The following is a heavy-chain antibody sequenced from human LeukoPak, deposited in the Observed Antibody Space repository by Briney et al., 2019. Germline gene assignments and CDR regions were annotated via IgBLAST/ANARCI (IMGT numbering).Heavy chain of an antibody. Sequence: ASVKVSCKASGYTFTGYYMHWVRQAPGQGLEWMGWINPNSGGTNYAQKFQGRVTMTRDTSISTAYMELSSLRAEDTAVYYCARAWSGYNYGYYYWGQGTLVTVSS. V-gene: IGHV1-2*02. CDR2: INPNSGGT. CDR3: ARAWSGYNYGYYY. CDR1: GYTFTGYY. J-gene: IGHJ4*02. D-gene: IGHD5-18*01.